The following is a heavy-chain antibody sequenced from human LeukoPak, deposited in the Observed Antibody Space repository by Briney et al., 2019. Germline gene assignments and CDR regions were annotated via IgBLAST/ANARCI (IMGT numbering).Heavy chain of an antibody. J-gene: IGHJ4*02. D-gene: IGHD2-2*01. V-gene: IGHV3-30*02. CDR1: GFTFSSYG. CDR2: IRYDGSNK. Sequence: GGSLRLSCAASGFTFSSYGMHWVRQAPGKGLEWVAFIRYDGSNKYYADSVKGRFTISRDDSKNTLYLQMNSLRAEDTAVYYCAKDSAKYQLLLHYFDYWGQGTLVTVSS. CDR3: AKDSAKYQLLLHYFDY.